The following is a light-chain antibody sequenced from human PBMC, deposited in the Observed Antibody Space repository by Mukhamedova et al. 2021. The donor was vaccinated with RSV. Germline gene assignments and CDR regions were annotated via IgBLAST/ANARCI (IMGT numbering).Light chain of an antibody. V-gene: IGKV1-5*03. CDR2: KSS. CDR3: QHFSSSYPT. Sequence: YQQKPGEGPRLLFNKSSSLENGVPSRFSGGGSGTEFTLTISTLQPEDFATYYCQHFSSSYPTFGGGTRLEIK. J-gene: IGKJ4*01.